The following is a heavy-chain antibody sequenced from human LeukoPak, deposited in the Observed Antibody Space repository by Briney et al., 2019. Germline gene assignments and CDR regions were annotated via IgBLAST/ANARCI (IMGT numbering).Heavy chain of an antibody. Sequence: GGSLRLSCAASGFTFSSYWMSWVRQAPGKGLEWVANIKQDGSEKYYVDSVKGRFTISRDNAKNSLYLQMNSLRAEDTAVYYCARFVVVVAANWFDPWGQGTLVTVSS. CDR1: GFTFSSYW. J-gene: IGHJ5*02. V-gene: IGHV3-7*01. CDR3: ARFVVVVAANWFDP. D-gene: IGHD2-15*01. CDR2: IKQDGSEK.